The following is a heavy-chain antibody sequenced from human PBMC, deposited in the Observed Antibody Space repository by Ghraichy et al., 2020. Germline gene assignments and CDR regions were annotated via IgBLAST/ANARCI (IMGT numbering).Heavy chain of an antibody. D-gene: IGHD5-24*01. V-gene: IGHV3-23*05. Sequence: GGSLRLSCATSGFNFANYGMSWVRQPPGKGPEWVSAIKTDGSNKHYADSVNGRFTISRDNSRNTVYLQMNSLRAEDTAIYYCETQLWDSNNWGQGTLVTVSS. CDR2: IKTDGSNK. CDR1: GFNFANYG. J-gene: IGHJ4*02. CDR3: ETQLWDSNN.